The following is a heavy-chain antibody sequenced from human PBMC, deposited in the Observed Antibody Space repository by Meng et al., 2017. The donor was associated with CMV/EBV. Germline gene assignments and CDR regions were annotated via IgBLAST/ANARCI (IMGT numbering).Heavy chain of an antibody. Sequence: SGFTFSNAWMNWVRQAPGKGLEWVGRMKSKTDGGTTDYAAPVKGRFTISRDDSKNTLYLQMNSLKTEDTAVYYCTTDRSSWYGNWFDPWGQGTLVTVSS. CDR3: TTDRSSWYGNWFDP. CDR1: GFTFSNAW. J-gene: IGHJ5*02. V-gene: IGHV3-15*07. D-gene: IGHD6-13*01. CDR2: MKSKTDGGTT.